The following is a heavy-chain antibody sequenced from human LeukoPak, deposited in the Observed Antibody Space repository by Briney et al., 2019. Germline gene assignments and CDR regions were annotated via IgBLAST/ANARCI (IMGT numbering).Heavy chain of an antibody. V-gene: IGHV4-39*01. CDR1: GGSISSSSYY. Sequence: SETLSLTCTVSGGSISSSSYYWGWIRQPPGKGLEWIGSIYYSGSTYYNPSLKSRVTISVDTSKNQFSLKLSSVTAADTAVYYCARRIAAARGTFDYWGQGTPVTVSS. D-gene: IGHD6-13*01. CDR3: ARRIAAARGTFDY. CDR2: IYYSGST. J-gene: IGHJ4*02.